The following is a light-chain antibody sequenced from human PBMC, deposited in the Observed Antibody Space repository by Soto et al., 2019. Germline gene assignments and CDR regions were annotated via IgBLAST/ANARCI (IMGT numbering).Light chain of an antibody. CDR2: EVT. J-gene: IGLJ2*01. CDR3: TSYTNSKAYIL. Sequence: QSALTQPPSASGSPGQSVAISCTGTSSDVGGYNYVSWYQQHPGKAPKLMIYEVTSRPSGISDRFSGSKSGNTASLTISGLQAEDEADYFCTSYTNSKAYILFGGGTKLTVL. V-gene: IGLV2-8*01. CDR1: SSDVGGYNY.